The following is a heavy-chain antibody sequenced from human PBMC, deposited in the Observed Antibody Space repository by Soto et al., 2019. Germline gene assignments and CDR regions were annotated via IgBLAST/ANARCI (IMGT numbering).Heavy chain of an antibody. Sequence: QVQLVESGGGVVQPGTSLTLSCVGSGFTFRNYGMHWVRQAPGKGPEWVAAISYHADNQYYGDSVQGRFTIFRDQSKSTLYLQMNNLRVEDTAVYYCAKDNDDAGVQSWSPAYWGQGTLVTVSS. V-gene: IGHV3-30*04. CDR1: GFTFRNYG. CDR2: ISYHADNQ. J-gene: IGHJ4*02. D-gene: IGHD5-18*01. CDR3: AKDNDDAGVQSWSPAY.